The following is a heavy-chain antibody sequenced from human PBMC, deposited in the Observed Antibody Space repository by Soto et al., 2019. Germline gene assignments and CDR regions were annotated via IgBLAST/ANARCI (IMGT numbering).Heavy chain of an antibody. CDR1: GGSISSGNYY. V-gene: IGHV4-31*03. Sequence: SETLSLTCTVSGGSISSGNYYWSCIRQHPGKGLEWIGYIYYSGSTYYNPSLKSRVTISRDTSKNQFSLKLSSVTAADTAVYYCARSGYDTGLFDYWGQGTLVTVSS. D-gene: IGHD5-12*01. J-gene: IGHJ4*02. CDR3: ARSGYDTGLFDY. CDR2: IYYSGST.